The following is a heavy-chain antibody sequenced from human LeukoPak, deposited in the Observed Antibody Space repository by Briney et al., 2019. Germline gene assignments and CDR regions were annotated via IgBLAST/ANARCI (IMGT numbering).Heavy chain of an antibody. D-gene: IGHD3-22*01. Sequence: GGSLRLSCAASGFTFSSYSMNWVRQAPGKGLEWVSYISRSSSYIYYADSVKGRFTISRDNAKNSLYLQMNSLRAEDTAVYYCARGTSIGDYYDSSGYYEDFDYWGLGTLVTVSS. CDR2: ISRSSSYI. J-gene: IGHJ4*02. V-gene: IGHV3-21*01. CDR3: ARGTSIGDYYDSSGYYEDFDY. CDR1: GFTFSSYS.